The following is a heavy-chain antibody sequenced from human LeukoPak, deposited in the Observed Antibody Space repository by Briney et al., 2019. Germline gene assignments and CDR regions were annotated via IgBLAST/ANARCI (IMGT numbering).Heavy chain of an antibody. CDR3: VASYGGYVLDY. D-gene: IGHD5-12*01. V-gene: IGHV4-59*01. CDR1: GGSIGSYH. CDR2: VFNNGGT. Sequence: PSETLSLTCSVSGGSIGSYHWNWLRQPSGKGLEWIGIVFNNGGTKHNPSLKSRVAISVDTSKNQFALKLSSVTAADTAVYYCVASYGGYVLDYWRQGALVSVSS. J-gene: IGHJ4*02.